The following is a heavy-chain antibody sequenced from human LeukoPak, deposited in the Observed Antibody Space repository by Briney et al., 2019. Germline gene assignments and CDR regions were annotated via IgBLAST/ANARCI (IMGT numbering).Heavy chain of an antibody. J-gene: IGHJ4*02. CDR1: GGSFSGYY. CDR2: INHSGST. V-gene: IGHV4-34*01. D-gene: IGHD5-24*01. CDR3: ARGRRDGYNLN. Sequence: SETLFLTCAVYGGSFSGYYWSWIRQPPGKGLEWIGEINHSGSTNYNPSLKSRVTISVDTSKNQFSLKLSSVTAADTAVYYCARGRRDGYNLNWGQGTLVTVSS.